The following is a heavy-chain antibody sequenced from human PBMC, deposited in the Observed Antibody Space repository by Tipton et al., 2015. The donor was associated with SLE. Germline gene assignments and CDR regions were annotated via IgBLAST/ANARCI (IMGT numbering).Heavy chain of an antibody. CDR1: GGSFSGYY. Sequence: TLSLTCAVYGGSFSGYYWSWIRQPPGKGLEWIGEINHSGNTNYNPSLKSRVTISVDTSKNQFSLKLSSVTAADTAVYYCARVRPNRNWFDPWGQGTLVTVSS. V-gene: IGHV4-34*01. CDR3: ARVRPNRNWFDP. CDR2: INHSGNT. J-gene: IGHJ5*02. D-gene: IGHD1-14*01.